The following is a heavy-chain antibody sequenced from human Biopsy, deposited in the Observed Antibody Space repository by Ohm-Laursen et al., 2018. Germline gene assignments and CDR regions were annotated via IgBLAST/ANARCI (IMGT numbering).Heavy chain of an antibody. D-gene: IGHD6-19*01. V-gene: IGHV3-33*01. CDR3: ARGLSSGWYGYFDV. J-gene: IGHJ2*01. Sequence: SLRLSCAASGFTFGHYAMHWVRQAPGKGLEWISLVWYDGTNEDYADSVKGRFTISRDNSKNTLYLQINSLTLEDTAFYYCARGLSSGWYGYFDVWGRGTLVTVSS. CDR1: GFTFGHYA. CDR2: VWYDGTNE.